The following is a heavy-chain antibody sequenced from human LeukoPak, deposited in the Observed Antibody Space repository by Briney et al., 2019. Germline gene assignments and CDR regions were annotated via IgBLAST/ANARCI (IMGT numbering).Heavy chain of an antibody. V-gene: IGHV3-21*01. Sequence: AGGSLRLSCAASGFTFSSYSMNWVRQAPGKGLEWVSSISSSSSYIYYADSVKGRFTISRDNVKNSLYLQMNSLRAEDTAVYYCARDDPGGYGGYPHWGQGTLVTVSS. CDR1: GFTFSSYS. CDR3: ARDDPGGYGGYPH. CDR2: ISSSSSYI. D-gene: IGHD4-17*01. J-gene: IGHJ4*02.